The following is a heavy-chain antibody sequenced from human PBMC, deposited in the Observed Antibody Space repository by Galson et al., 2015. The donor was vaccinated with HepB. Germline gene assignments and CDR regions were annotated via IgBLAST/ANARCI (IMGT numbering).Heavy chain of an antibody. Sequence: SLKLSCAASGFTFSSYGMRWVRQAPGKGLEWVAGICYDDGNKYYADYVKGRFTISRDNSKNTLYLQMSSLRSEDTAVYYCARASYYDYSSGFNQFDSWGQGTLVTVSS. CDR3: ARASYYDYSSGFNQFDS. CDR1: GFTFSSYG. D-gene: IGHD3-22*01. V-gene: IGHV3-33*01. CDR2: ICYDDGNK. J-gene: IGHJ4*02.